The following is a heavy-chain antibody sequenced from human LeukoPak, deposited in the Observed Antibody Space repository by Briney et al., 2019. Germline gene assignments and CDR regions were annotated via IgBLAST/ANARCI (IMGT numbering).Heavy chain of an antibody. CDR2: IYYSGST. V-gene: IGHV4-59*12. J-gene: IGHJ4*02. D-gene: IGHD3-10*01. CDR3: ARGHDGSGSYYKTAAFDY. CDR1: GGSISSFY. Sequence: PSETLSLTCTVSGGSISSFYWSWIRQPPGKGLEWIGYIYYSGSTNYNPSLKSRVTISGDTSKNQFSLKLSSVTAADTAVYYCARGHDGSGSYYKTAAFDYWGQGTLVTVSS.